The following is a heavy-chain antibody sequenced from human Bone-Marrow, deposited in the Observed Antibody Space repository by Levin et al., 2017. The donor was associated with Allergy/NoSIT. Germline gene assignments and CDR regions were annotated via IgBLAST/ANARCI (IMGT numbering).Heavy chain of an antibody. D-gene: IGHD5-18*01. Sequence: LSLTCAASGFTFSSYAMSWVRQAPGKGLEWVSAISGSGGSTYYADSVKGRFTISRDNSKNTLYLQMNSLRAEDTAVYYCAKDQYSYGRRGWFDPWGQGTLVTVSS. CDR2: ISGSGGST. CDR1: GFTFSSYA. V-gene: IGHV3-23*01. CDR3: AKDQYSYGRRGWFDP. J-gene: IGHJ5*02.